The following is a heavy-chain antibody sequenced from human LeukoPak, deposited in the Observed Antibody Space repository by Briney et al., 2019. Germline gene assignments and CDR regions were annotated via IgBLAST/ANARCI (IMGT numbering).Heavy chain of an antibody. CDR1: GFTFSDYY. CDR2: ISSGGSTI. D-gene: IGHD4-17*01. V-gene: IGHV3-11*01. Sequence: GGSLRLSCAASGFTFSDYYMSWIRQAPGKGLEWVSYISSGGSTIYYADSVKGRFTISRDNSKNSLHLQMNSLRAEDTAVYYCARFDYGDDYFDYWGQETLVTVSS. CDR3: ARFDYGDDYFDY. J-gene: IGHJ4*02.